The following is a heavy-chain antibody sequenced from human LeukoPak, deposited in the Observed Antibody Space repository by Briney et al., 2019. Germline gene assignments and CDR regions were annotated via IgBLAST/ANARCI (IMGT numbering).Heavy chain of an antibody. D-gene: IGHD5-18*01. CDR2: MNPNSGHS. J-gene: IGHJ6*03. CDR3: ARGGTRGYNYGYGTYYYYMDV. V-gene: IGHV1-8*02. CDR1: GYTFTSCD. Sequence: ASVKVSCKASGYTFTSCDINWVRQATGQGLEWMGWMNPNSGHSGYAQKFQGRVTMTRNTSISTAYMEVSSLRSEDTAVYYCARGGTRGYNYGYGTYYYYMDVWGKGTTVTVSS.